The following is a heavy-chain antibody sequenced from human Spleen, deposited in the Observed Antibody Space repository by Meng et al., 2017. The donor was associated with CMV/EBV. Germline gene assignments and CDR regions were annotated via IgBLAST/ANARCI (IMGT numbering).Heavy chain of an antibody. CDR1: GFTFSSYA. J-gene: IGHJ6*02. V-gene: IGHV3-74*01. CDR3: ARDATDYYYYGMDV. Sequence: GGSLRLSCAASGFTFSSYAMHWVRQAPGKGLVWVSRINSDGSSTSYADSVKGRFTISRDNAKNTLYLQMNSLRAEDTAVYYCARDATDYYYYGMDVWGQGTTVTVSS. D-gene: IGHD2-21*02. CDR2: INSDGSST.